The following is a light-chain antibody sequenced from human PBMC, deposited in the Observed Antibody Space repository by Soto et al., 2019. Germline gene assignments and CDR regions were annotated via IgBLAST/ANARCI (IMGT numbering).Light chain of an antibody. V-gene: IGKV4-1*01. CDR3: QNYNGAPVT. J-gene: IGKJ5*01. CDR1: RSISDISNNKGY. CDR2: WAS. Sequence: DIVMTQSPDSLAVSLGERATINCKSSRSISDISNNKGYLAWYQQRPGQPPKLLIHWASIRESGVPDRFSGSGSGTDFTLTISSLQPEDVATYYCQNYNGAPVTFGQGTRLEIK.